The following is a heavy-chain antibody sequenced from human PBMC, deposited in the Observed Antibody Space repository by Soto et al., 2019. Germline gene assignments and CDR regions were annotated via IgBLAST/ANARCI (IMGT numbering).Heavy chain of an antibody. Sequence: SVKVSCKASGGTFSSYAISWVRQAPGRGLEWMGGIIPIFGTANYAQKFQGRVTITADESTSTAYMELSSLRSEDTAVYYCARDFGIAVAGTLSFTFDYWGQGTLVTVSS. CDR2: IIPIFGTA. J-gene: IGHJ4*02. V-gene: IGHV1-69*13. D-gene: IGHD6-19*01. CDR3: ARDFGIAVAGTLSFTFDY. CDR1: GGTFSSYA.